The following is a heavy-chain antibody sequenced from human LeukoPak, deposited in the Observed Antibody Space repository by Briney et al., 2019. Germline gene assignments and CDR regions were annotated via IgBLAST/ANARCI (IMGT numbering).Heavy chain of an antibody. CDR2: IYTTGGT. CDR1: GASISSGFYQ. V-gene: IGHV4-61*02. CDR3: ARNLQY. Sequence: SETLSLTCTVSGASISSGFYQWSWIRQPAGKGLEWIGRIYTTGGTNYNPSLESRDTISEDTSKNQFPLTLTSVTAADTAVYYCARNLQYWGQGTLVTVSS. J-gene: IGHJ1*01.